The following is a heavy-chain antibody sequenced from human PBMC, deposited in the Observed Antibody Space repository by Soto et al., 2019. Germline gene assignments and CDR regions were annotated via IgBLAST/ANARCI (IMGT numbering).Heavy chain of an antibody. J-gene: IGHJ4*02. D-gene: IGHD3-22*01. CDR1: DGSISPYY. CDR2: IYYSGST. CDR3: ARASYYSDSFGYFLDS. Sequence: TLSLTCTVSDGSISPYYWSWILQTPGKGLEWNAYIYYSGSTNYNPSLKSRVTISVDTSKNQCSLRLSSVTAADTAVYYCARASYYSDSFGYFLDSWGQGTLVTV. V-gene: IGHV4-59*01.